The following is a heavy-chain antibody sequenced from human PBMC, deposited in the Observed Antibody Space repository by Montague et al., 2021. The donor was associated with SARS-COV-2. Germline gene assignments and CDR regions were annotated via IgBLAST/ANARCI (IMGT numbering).Heavy chain of an antibody. J-gene: IGHJ5*02. V-gene: IGHV4-34*01. CDR1: GGSFSGYY. CDR3: ARGGRGSRYHLLSGTWFDP. D-gene: IGHD2-2*01. CDR2: INHSGTT. Sequence: SETLSLTCAVYGGSFSGYYWSWIRQPPGTGLEWIGKINHSGTTNXXPSLKSRVIISADTSKNQFSLKTSSVTAADTAVYYCARGGRGSRYHLLSGTWFDPWGQGTLVTVSS.